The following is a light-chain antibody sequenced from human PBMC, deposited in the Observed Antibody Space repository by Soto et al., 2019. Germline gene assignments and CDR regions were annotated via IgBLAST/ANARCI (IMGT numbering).Light chain of an antibody. CDR2: DAS. CDR1: XSVSIX. V-gene: IGKV3-11*01. Sequence: EIVLAQSPATLSLSPGEXXXXXXXXXXSVSIXXXXXXXXXXXXXRLLIYDASNRATGIPARFSGSGSGTDFTLTISSLEPEDFAVYYCQQRSNWPPKITFGQGTRLEIK. CDR3: QQRSNWPPKIT. J-gene: IGKJ5*01.